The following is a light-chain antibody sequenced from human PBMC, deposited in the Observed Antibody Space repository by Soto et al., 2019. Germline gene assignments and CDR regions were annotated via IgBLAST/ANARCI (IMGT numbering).Light chain of an antibody. Sequence: DIQMTQSPSSLSASVGDRVTITCQASQDISNYLNWYQQKPGKAPKLLIYDASNLETGVPSRFSGSGSGTDFTFTISSLQPEDIATYYCQQYDNRPITFGQGTRLEI. CDR2: DAS. CDR1: QDISNY. CDR3: QQYDNRPIT. V-gene: IGKV1-33*01. J-gene: IGKJ5*01.